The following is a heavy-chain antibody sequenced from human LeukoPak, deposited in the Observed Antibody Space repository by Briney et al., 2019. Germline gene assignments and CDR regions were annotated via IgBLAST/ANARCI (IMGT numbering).Heavy chain of an antibody. Sequence: SETLSLTCTVSGYSISSGYYWGWIRQPPGQGLEWIGSIYHSGSTYYNPSLKSRVTISVDTSKNQFSLKLSSVTAADTAVYYCARGEGGDYIWDVWGQGTTVTVSS. J-gene: IGHJ6*02. D-gene: IGHD4-17*01. CDR2: IYHSGST. V-gene: IGHV4-38-2*02. CDR3: ARGEGGDYIWDV. CDR1: GYSISSGYY.